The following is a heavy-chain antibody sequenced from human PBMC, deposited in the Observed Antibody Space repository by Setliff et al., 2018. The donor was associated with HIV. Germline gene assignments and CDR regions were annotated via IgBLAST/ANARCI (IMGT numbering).Heavy chain of an antibody. J-gene: IGHJ3*02. CDR3: AKGFYYDSGDGRVRAFDI. CDR1: GYTFNNYA. Sequence: PGGSLRLSCAASGYTFNNYAMSWVRQAPGKGLEWVSTVAGNAVNTYHADSVKVRFTISRDNSKNTLYLQMNSLRAEDSAVYFCAKGFYYDSGDGRVRAFDIWGQGTMVTVSS. CDR2: VAGNAVNT. D-gene: IGHD3-22*01. V-gene: IGHV3-23*01.